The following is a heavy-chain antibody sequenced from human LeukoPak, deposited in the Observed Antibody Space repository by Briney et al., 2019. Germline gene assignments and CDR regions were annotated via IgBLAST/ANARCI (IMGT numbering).Heavy chain of an antibody. CDR1: GGSISSGGYY. D-gene: IGHD6-19*01. V-gene: IGHV4-31*03. J-gene: IGHJ4*02. CDR3: ARGRRIAVTDY. CDR2: IYYSGST. Sequence: SETLSLTCTVSGGSISSGGYYWSWIRQHPGKGLEWIGYIYYSGSTYYNPSLKSRVTISVDTSKNQFSLKLSSVTAADTAVYYCARGRRIAVTDYWGQGTLVTVSS.